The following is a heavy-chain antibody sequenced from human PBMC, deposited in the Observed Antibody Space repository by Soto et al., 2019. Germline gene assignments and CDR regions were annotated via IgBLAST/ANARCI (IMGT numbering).Heavy chain of an antibody. D-gene: IGHD5-18*01. Sequence: GASVKVSCKASGGTFSSYAISWVRQAPGQGLEWMGGIIPIFGTANYAQKFQGRVTITADESTSTAYMELSSLRSEDTAVYYCAAGYSYGSYQQFDYWGQATLVTVSS. CDR3: AAGYSYGSYQQFDY. CDR1: GGTFSSYA. CDR2: IIPIFGTA. V-gene: IGHV1-69*13. J-gene: IGHJ4*02.